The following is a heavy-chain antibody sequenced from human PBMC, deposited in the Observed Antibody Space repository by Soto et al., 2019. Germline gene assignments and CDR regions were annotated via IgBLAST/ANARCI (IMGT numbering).Heavy chain of an antibody. Sequence: SETLSLTCTVSGGSISSYYWSWIRQPPGKGLEWIGYIYYSGSTNYNPSLKSRVTISVDTSKNQFSLKLSSVTAADTAVYYCAREFPALGYGMDVWGQGTTVTVSS. CDR2: IYYSGST. CDR1: GGSISSYY. V-gene: IGHV4-59*01. J-gene: IGHJ6*02. D-gene: IGHD2-2*01. CDR3: AREFPALGYGMDV.